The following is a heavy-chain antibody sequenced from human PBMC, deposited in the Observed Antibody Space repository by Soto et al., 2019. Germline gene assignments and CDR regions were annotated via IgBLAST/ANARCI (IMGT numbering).Heavy chain of an antibody. J-gene: IGHJ6*03. D-gene: IGHD3-16*02. V-gene: IGHV3-21*01. CDR1: GFTFSSYS. Sequence: EVQLVESGGGLVKPGGSLRVSCAASGFTFSSYSMNWVRQAPGKGLEWVSSISSSSSYIYYADSVKGRFTISRDNAKNSLYLQMNSLRAEDTAVYYCASPTLQTPRWYHYYMDVWGKGTTVTVSS. CDR2: ISSSSSYI. CDR3: ASPTLQTPRWYHYYMDV.